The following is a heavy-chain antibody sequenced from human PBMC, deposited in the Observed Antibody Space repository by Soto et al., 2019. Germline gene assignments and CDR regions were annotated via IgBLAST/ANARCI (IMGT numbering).Heavy chain of an antibody. CDR1: GFNFSDYS. J-gene: IGHJ3*01. V-gene: IGHV3-48*02. Sequence: EVQLVESGGALVQPGGSLRLSCVDSGFNFSDYSMNWVRQAPGKGPEWISYISNSSRTIYYSDSVRGRVIVSRDNAKNSLYLQMNSLRDDDTAEYYCTRERGPPIFGQEAFDLGGQGTMVTVSS. D-gene: IGHD2-21*01. CDR2: ISNSSRTI. CDR3: TRERGPPIFGQEAFDL.